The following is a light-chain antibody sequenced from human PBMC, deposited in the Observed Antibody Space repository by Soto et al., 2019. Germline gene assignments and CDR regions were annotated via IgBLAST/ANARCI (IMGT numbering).Light chain of an antibody. Sequence: EIVLTQSPGTLSLSPGERATLSCRASQSVSSNFLAWYQQKPGQAPRLLIYGASTRATGIPDRFSGSGSGTEFILTISSLQSEDFAVYYCQEYNTWPWTFGQGTKVDIK. CDR2: GAS. V-gene: IGKV3-15*01. J-gene: IGKJ1*01. CDR3: QEYNTWPWT. CDR1: QSVSSN.